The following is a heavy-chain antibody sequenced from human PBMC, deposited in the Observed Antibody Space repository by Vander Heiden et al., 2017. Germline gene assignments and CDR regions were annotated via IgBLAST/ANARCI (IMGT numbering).Heavy chain of an antibody. V-gene: IGHV3-21*01. Sequence: EVQLVAAGAGRIKRGGSLRHSCSPSGITFRRCSRNWVRQAPGKGLEWVSAITTSSSYISYADSVKGRFTISRDNAKNSLYLQMNSLRAEDTAVYYCARDFRMVGATSAFDFWGQGTMVTVSS. CDR3: ARDFRMVGATSAFDF. CDR1: GITFRRCS. CDR2: ITTSSSYI. J-gene: IGHJ3*01. D-gene: IGHD1-26*01.